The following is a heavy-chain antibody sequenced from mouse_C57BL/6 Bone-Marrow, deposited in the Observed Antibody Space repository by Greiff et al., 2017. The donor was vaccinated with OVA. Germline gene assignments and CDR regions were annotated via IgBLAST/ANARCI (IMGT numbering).Heavy chain of an antibody. V-gene: IGHV1-15*01. J-gene: IGHJ4*01. CDR3: TQSTMIKRSRAMDD. CDR1: GYTFTDYE. Sequence: QAQLQQSGAELVRPGASVTLSCKASGYTFTDYEMHWVKQTPVHGLEWIGAIDPETGGTAYNQKLKGKAILTADKSSSTAYMELRSLTSEDSAVYYCTQSTMIKRSRAMDDWGQGTSVTVSS. CDR2: IDPETGGT. D-gene: IGHD2-4*01.